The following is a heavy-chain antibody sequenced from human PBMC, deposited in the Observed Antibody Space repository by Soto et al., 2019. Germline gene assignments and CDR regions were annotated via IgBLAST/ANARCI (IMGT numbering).Heavy chain of an antibody. CDR3: ARGGIVVVVAARDAFDI. CDR2: IYYSGST. Sequence: QVQLQESGPGLVKPSQTLSLTCTVSGGSISSGGYYWSWIRQHPGKGLEWIGYIYYSGSTYYNPSLKRRVTISVDTSKNQFSLKLRSVTAADTAVYYCARGGIVVVVAARDAFDIWGQGTMVTVSS. CDR1: GGSISSGGYY. J-gene: IGHJ3*02. D-gene: IGHD2-15*01. V-gene: IGHV4-31*03.